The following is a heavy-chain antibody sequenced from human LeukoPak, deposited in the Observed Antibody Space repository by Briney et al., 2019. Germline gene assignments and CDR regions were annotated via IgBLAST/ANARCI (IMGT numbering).Heavy chain of an antibody. CDR1: GFTFSSYG. CDR3: AKDPELLGYCSSTSCYFDY. D-gene: IGHD2-2*01. J-gene: IGHJ4*02. V-gene: IGHV3-30*02. Sequence: GGSLGLSCAASGFTFSSYGMHWVRQAPGKGLEWVAFIRYDGSNKYYADSVKGRFTISRDNSKNTLYLQMNSLRAEDTAVYYCAKDPELLGYCSSTSCYFDYWGQGTLVTVSS. CDR2: IRYDGSNK.